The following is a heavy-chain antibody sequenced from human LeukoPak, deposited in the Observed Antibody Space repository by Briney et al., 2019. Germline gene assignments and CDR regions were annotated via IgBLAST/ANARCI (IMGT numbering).Heavy chain of an antibody. V-gene: IGHV1-8*02. Sequence: GASVKVSCKASGYTFTSYYMRWVRQATGQGLEWMGWMNPNSGNTGYAQKFQGRVTMTRNTSISTAYMELSSLRSEDTAVYYCAREGDIAVEGYWGQGTLVTVSS. CDR1: GYTFTSYY. CDR3: AREGDIAVEGY. CDR2: MNPNSGNT. D-gene: IGHD6-19*01. J-gene: IGHJ4*02.